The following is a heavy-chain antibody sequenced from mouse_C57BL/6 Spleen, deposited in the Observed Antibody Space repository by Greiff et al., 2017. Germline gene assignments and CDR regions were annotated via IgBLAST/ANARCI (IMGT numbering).Heavy chain of an antibody. V-gene: IGHV5-17*01. CDR2: ISSGSSTI. CDR1: GFTFSDYG. Sequence: EVNVVDSGGGLVKPGGSLKLSCAASGFTFSDYGMHWVRQAPEKGLEWVAYISSGSSTIYYADTVKGRFTISRDNAKNTLFLQMTSLRSEDTAMYYCARPYYGSSYWYFDVWGTGTTVTVSS. D-gene: IGHD1-1*01. J-gene: IGHJ1*03. CDR3: ARPYYGSSYWYFDV.